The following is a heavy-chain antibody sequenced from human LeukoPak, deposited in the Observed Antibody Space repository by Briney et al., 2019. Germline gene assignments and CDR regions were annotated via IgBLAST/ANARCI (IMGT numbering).Heavy chain of an antibody. D-gene: IGHD5-18*01. Sequence: SETLSLTCTVSAGSISSYYWSWIRQPPGKGLEWIGYIYYSGSTNYNPSLKSRVTISVDTSKNQFSLKLSSVTAADTAVYYCARLRGYSYGSFDYWGQGTLVTVSS. CDR2: IYYSGST. CDR3: ARLRGYSYGSFDY. V-gene: IGHV4-59*01. CDR1: AGSISSYY. J-gene: IGHJ4*02.